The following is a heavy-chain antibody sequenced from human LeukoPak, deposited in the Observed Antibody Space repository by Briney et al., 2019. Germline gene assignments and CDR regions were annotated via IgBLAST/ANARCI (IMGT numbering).Heavy chain of an antibody. V-gene: IGHV3-23*01. D-gene: IGHD3-16*02. J-gene: IGHJ4*02. CDR2: ISGSGGST. CDR1: GLTFSIYA. Sequence: GGSLRLSCAASGLTFSIYAMSWVRQAPGKGLEWVSAISGSGGSTYYADSVKGRFTISRDNSKNTLYLQMNSLRAEDTAVYYCAKRDYVWGSYPPGHWGQGTLVTVSS. CDR3: AKRDYVWGSYPPGH.